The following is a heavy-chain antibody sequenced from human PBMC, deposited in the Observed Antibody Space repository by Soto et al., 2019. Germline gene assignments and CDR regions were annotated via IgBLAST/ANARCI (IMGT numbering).Heavy chain of an antibody. D-gene: IGHD3-16*01. J-gene: IGHJ6*03. V-gene: IGHV3-66*01. CDR3: ARVLRESSYFYMDV. Sequence: GGSLRLSCAASGFTVTSNYMTWVRQAPGKGLEWVSLIYSDGSTYYADSVKGRFTISRDSSKNTLFLQVNSLRAEDTAIYYCARVLRESSYFYMDVWGKGTTVTVSS. CDR1: GFTVTSNY. CDR2: IYSDGST.